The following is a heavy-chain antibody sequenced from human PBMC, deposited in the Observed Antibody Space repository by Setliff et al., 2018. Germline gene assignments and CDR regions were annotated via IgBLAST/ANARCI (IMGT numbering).Heavy chain of an antibody. D-gene: IGHD3-16*01. CDR3: ARDRGGGLYDY. J-gene: IGHJ4*02. Sequence: PGGSLRLSCAASGFTFSSYTMNWVRQAPGQGLEWVSSIDSSSTWIYYADSVKGRFTISRDNAKNSLYLQMNSLRAEDTATYFCARDRGGGLYDYWGQGTLVTVSS. V-gene: IGHV3-21*01. CDR1: GFTFSSYT. CDR2: IDSSSTWI.